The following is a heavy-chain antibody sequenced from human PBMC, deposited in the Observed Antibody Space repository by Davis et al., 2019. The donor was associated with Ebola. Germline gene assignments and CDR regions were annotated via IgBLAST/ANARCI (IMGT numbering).Heavy chain of an antibody. CDR3: ARDRVRNMYDAFDM. J-gene: IGHJ3*02. CDR1: GFTFSSYS. Sequence: PGGSLRLSCAASGFTFSSYSMIWVRQAPGKGLEWVSYISGGGGTIYYADSVKGRFTISRDNAKNSLYLQMNSLRDEDTAMYYCARDRVRNMYDAFDMWGQGTMVTVSS. CDR2: ISGGGGTI. D-gene: IGHD2/OR15-2a*01. V-gene: IGHV3-48*02.